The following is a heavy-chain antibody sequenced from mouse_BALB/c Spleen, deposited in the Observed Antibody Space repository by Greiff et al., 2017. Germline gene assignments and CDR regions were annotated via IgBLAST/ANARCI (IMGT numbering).Heavy chain of an antibody. Sequence: DVKLQESGPGLVKPSQSLSLTCSVTGYSITSGYYWNWIRQFPGNKLEWMGYISYDGSNNYNPSLKNRISITRDTSKNQFFLKLNSVTTEDTATYYCARVRLRYFDVWGAGTTVTVSS. J-gene: IGHJ1*01. V-gene: IGHV3-6*02. CDR2: ISYDGSN. D-gene: IGHD1-2*01. CDR1: GYSITSGYY. CDR3: ARVRLRYFDV.